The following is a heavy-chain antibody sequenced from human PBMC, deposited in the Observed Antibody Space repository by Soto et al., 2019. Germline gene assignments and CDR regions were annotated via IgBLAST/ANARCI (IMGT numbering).Heavy chain of an antibody. CDR3: ARHVDFWSGYYDYYGMDV. Sequence: PSETLSLTCTVSGGSISSSSYYWGWIRQPPGKGLEWIGSIYYSGSTYYNPSLKSRVTISVDTSKNQFSLKLSSVTAADTAVYYCARHVDFWSGYYDYYGMDVWGQGTTVTVSS. J-gene: IGHJ6*02. V-gene: IGHV4-39*01. CDR2: IYYSGST. D-gene: IGHD3-3*01. CDR1: GGSISSSSYY.